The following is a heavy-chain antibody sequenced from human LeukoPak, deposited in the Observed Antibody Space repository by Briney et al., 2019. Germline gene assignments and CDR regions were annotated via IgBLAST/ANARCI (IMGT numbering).Heavy chain of an antibody. CDR2: ISGSGGST. J-gene: IGHJ5*02. CDR3: AKAGYDFWSGYQVDNWFDP. Sequence: PGGSLRLSCAASGFTFSSYAMSWVRQAPGKGLEWVSAISGSGGSTYYADSVKGRFTISRDNSKNTLYLQMNSLRAEDTAVYYCAKAGYDFWSGYQVDNWFDPWGQGTLVTVSS. V-gene: IGHV3-23*01. CDR1: GFTFSSYA. D-gene: IGHD3-3*01.